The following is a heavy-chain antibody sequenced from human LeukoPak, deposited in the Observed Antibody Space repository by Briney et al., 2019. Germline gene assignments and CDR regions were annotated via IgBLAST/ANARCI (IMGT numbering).Heavy chain of an antibody. J-gene: IGHJ4*02. V-gene: IGHV3-21*01. CDR2: ISSSSSYI. D-gene: IGHD3-10*01. CDR3: ARDRVDY. CDR1: GFTFSIYS. Sequence: GGSLRLSCAASGFTFSIYSMNWVRQAPGKGLEWVSFISSSSSYIYYADSVKGRFTISRDNAKNALYLQMNSLRAEDTAVYYCARDRVDYWGQGTLVTVSS.